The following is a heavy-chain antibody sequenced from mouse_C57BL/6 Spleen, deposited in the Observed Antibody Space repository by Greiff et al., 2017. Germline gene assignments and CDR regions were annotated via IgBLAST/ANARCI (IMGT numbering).Heavy chain of an antibody. CDR2: IYPGGGYT. Sequence: VKLMESGAELVRPGTSVKMSCKASGYTFTNYWIGWAKQRPGHGLEWIGDIYPGGGYTNYNEKFKSKATLTADKSSSTAYMQFSSLTSEDSAIYCGARNWDEGYFDYWGQGTTLTVSS. CDR1: GYTFTNYW. V-gene: IGHV1-63*01. J-gene: IGHJ2*01. D-gene: IGHD4-1*01. CDR3: ARNWDEGYFDY.